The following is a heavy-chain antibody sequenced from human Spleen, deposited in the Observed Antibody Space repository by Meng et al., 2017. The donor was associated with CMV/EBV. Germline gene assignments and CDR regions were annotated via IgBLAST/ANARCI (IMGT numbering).Heavy chain of an antibody. Sequence: GGSLRLSCAGSGFTFDDYAMHWVRQAPGKGLEWVSGINWNSGRLGYADSVKGRFTISRDNAKNSLYLQMNSLRAEDTALYYCAKDLGGYYDSSGYYIPHYSYGMDVWGQGTTVTVSS. CDR3: AKDLGGYYDSSGYYIPHYSYGMDV. D-gene: IGHD3-22*01. CDR1: GFTFDDYA. J-gene: IGHJ6*02. CDR2: INWNSGRL. V-gene: IGHV3-9*01.